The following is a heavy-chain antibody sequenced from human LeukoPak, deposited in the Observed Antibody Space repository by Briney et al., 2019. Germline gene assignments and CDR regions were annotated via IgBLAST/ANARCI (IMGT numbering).Heavy chain of an antibody. J-gene: IGHJ3*02. D-gene: IGHD3-10*01. CDR3: ARAIIRGDDAFDM. Sequence: GGSLRLSCAASGFTFSNYGMHWVRQAPGKGLEWVAVIWNDGSNKYYADSVKGRFTISRDNSRNTLYLEMISLRVEDTAVYYCARAIIRGDDAFDMWGQGTMVTVFS. CDR1: GFTFSNYG. V-gene: IGHV3-33*01. CDR2: IWNDGSNK.